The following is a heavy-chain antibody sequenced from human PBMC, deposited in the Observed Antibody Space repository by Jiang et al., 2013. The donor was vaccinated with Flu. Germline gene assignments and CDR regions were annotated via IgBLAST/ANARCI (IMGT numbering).Heavy chain of an antibody. D-gene: IGHD4-17*01. CDR1: GYTFTDYF. J-gene: IGHJ4*02. CDR3: ARSYGDYRSFDY. Sequence: SGAEVKKPGASVKVSCKASGYTFTDYFMHWVRQAPGQGLEWMGWVNPNSGGTHYAQKFQGRVTMTRDTSISTAYMELTRLRSDDTAVYYCARSYGDYRSFDYWGQGTLVTVSS. CDR2: VNPNSGGT. V-gene: IGHV1-2*02.